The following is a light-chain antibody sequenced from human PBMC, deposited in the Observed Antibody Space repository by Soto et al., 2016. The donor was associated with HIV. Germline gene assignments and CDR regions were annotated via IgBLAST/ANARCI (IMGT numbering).Light chain of an antibody. CDR1: QGISSY. V-gene: IGKV1-9*01. CDR2: AAS. Sequence: DIQLTQSPSFLSASVGDRVTITCRASQGISSYLAWYQQKPGKAPKLLIYAASTLQSGVPSRFSGSGSGTEFTLTISSLQPEDFATYYCQQLHNYPQHTFGLGDQAGDQT. CDR3: QQLHNYPQHT. J-gene: IGKJ2*01.